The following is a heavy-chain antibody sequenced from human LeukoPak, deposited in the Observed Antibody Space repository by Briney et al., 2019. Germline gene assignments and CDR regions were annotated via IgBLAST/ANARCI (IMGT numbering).Heavy chain of an antibody. Sequence: PGASLRLSCAASGFTFNNYAMNWVRRAPGKGLEWVSCISGSGNSIYYADSVKGRFTISRDNSKSTVYLQMNSLRAEDTAVYYCARVSGWLVSLPDYWGQGTLVTVSS. J-gene: IGHJ4*02. D-gene: IGHD6-19*01. CDR3: ARVSGWLVSLPDY. CDR1: GFTFNNYA. V-gene: IGHV3-23*01. CDR2: ISGSGNSI.